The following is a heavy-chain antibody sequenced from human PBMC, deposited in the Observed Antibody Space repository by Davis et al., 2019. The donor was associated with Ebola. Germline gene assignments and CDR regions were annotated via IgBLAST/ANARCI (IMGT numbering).Heavy chain of an antibody. J-gene: IGHJ6*02. CDR1: GGSFSGYY. D-gene: IGHD6-19*01. CDR3: ARDRGSSGGSRRYYYYGMDV. CDR2: IYYSGST. V-gene: IGHV4-59*01. Sequence: MPSETLSLTCAVYGGSFSGYYWSWIRQPPGKGLEWIGYIYYSGSTNYNPSLKSRVTISVDTSKNQFSLKLSSVTAADTAVYYCARDRGSSGGSRRYYYYGMDVWGQGTTVTVSS.